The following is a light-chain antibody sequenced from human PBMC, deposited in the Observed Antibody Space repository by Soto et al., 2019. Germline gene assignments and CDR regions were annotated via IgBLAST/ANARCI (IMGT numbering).Light chain of an antibody. CDR1: QFISNS. CDR3: QQYHNLWT. Sequence: DIQMTQSPSTLSASVGDEVTITCRASQFISNSVSWYQQSPGKXPXXLIYDASSLQSGVPSRFSGSGSGTDFTLTISGLQPDDFATYYCQQYHNLWTFGQGTKVDIK. V-gene: IGKV1-5*01. J-gene: IGKJ1*01. CDR2: DAS.